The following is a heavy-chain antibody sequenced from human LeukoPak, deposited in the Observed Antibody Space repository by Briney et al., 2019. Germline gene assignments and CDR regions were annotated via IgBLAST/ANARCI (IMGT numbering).Heavy chain of an antibody. CDR3: ARELGYCSSTSCGTFDY. Sequence: ASVKVSCKASGYTSTGYYMHWVRQAPGQGLEWMGWINPNSGGTNYAQKFQGRVTMARDTSISTAYMELSRLRSDDTAVYYCARELGYCSSTSCGTFDYWGQGTLVTVSS. CDR2: INPNSGGT. V-gene: IGHV1-2*02. CDR1: GYTSTGYY. D-gene: IGHD2-2*01. J-gene: IGHJ4*02.